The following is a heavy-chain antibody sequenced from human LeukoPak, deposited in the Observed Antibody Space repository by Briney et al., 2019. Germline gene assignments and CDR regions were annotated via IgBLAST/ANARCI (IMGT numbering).Heavy chain of an antibody. Sequence: PGGSLRLSCAASGFTFSSYAMHWVRQAPGKGLEYVSAISSNGGSTYYANSVKGRFAISRDNSKNTLYLQMGSLRAEDMAVYYCARVGYYGSGKSNAFDIWGQGTMVTVSS. V-gene: IGHV3-64*01. CDR2: ISSNGGST. J-gene: IGHJ3*02. D-gene: IGHD3-10*01. CDR1: GFTFSSYA. CDR3: ARVGYYGSGKSNAFDI.